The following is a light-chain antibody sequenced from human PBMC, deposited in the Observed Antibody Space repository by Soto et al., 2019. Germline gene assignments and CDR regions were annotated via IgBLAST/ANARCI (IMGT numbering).Light chain of an antibody. J-gene: IGKJ3*01. CDR1: QSVSSY. V-gene: IGKV3-11*01. CDR2: DAS. CDR3: QQYNNWPFT. Sequence: EIVLTQSPATLSLSPGERATLSCRASQSVSSYLAWYQQKPGQAPRLLIYDASNRATGIPARFSGSGSGTDFTLTISSLEPEDFAVYYCQQYNNWPFTFGLGTKVDIK.